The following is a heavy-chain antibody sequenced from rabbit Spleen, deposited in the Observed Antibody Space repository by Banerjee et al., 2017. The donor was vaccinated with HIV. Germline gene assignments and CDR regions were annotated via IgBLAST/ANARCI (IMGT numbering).Heavy chain of an antibody. D-gene: IGHD8-1*01. V-gene: IGHV1S40*01. CDR2: IYAGSFGST. CDR3: ARGDRSYYWGASL. J-gene: IGHJ4*01. Sequence: QSLEESGGDLVKPGASLTLTCTASRFSFSSSYYMCWVRQAPGKGLEWVTCIYAGSFGSTVYASWAKGRFTISKTSSTTVTLQMTSLTAADTATYLCARGDRSYYWGASLWGQGTLVTVS. CDR1: RFSFSSSYY.